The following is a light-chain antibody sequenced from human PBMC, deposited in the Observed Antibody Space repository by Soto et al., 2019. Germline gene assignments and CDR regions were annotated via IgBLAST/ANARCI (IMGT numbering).Light chain of an antibody. J-gene: IGKJ1*01. CDR3: QQSYSTLPT. V-gene: IGKV4-1*01. Sequence: DIVITQSPDSLAVSLGERATINCRSSQSVLNSSNNKNHLSWYQQKPGQPPRLLIYGASTRESGVTDRFSGSGSVTDFTLTIISLQAEEVAIYYCQQSYSTLPTFGQGTNVGIK. CDR1: QSVLNSSNNKNH. CDR2: GAS.